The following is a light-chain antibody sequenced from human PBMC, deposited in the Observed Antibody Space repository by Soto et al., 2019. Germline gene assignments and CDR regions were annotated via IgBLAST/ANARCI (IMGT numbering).Light chain of an antibody. V-gene: IGLV2-8*01. CDR2: EVN. CDR1: RSDVGDYNY. J-gene: IGLJ2*01. CDR3: SSYAGSNNLEV. Sequence: QSALTQPPSASGSPGQSVTISCTGTRSDVGDYNYVSWYQQHPGKAPKLIIYEVNKRPSGVPDRFSGFKSGNTASLSVSGLQADDEADYYCSSYAGSNNLEVFGGGTKLTVL.